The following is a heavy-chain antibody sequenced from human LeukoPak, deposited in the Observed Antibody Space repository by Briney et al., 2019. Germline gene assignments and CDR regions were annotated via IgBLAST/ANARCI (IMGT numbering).Heavy chain of an antibody. CDR2: ITTGRGET. Sequence: ASVKVSCKASGYTFADYALHWVRQAPGQSLEWMGWITTGRGETRYSQEFQRRITFTRDTSASTVYMDLSDLRSEDTAVYYCARGGKQWRGGNYFDSWGQGTLVAVSS. CDR1: GYTFADYA. J-gene: IGHJ4*02. CDR3: ARGGKQWRGGNYFDS. V-gene: IGHV1-3*03. D-gene: IGHD6-19*01.